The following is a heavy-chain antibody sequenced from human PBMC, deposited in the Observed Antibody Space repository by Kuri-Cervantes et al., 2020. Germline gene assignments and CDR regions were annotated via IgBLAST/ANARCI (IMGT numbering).Heavy chain of an antibody. D-gene: IGHD3-10*01. CDR2: IFDTGNT. V-gene: IGHV4-59*13. CDR3: ARDFSPLWFRDRNWFDP. Sequence: SETLSLTCTVSGDFMANFYWGWIRQSPGKGLEWIGFIFDTGNTDYNPSLKSRVTIAVDTSKSQFSLKLSSVTAADTAVYYCARDFSPLWFRDRNWFDPWGQGTLVTVSS. J-gene: IGHJ5*02. CDR1: GDFMANFY.